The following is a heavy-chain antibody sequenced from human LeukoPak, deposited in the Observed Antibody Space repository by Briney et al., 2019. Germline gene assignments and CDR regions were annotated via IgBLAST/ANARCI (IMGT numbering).Heavy chain of an antibody. V-gene: IGHV3-30*02. CDR1: GFTFSSYS. J-gene: IGHJ4*02. D-gene: IGHD4-17*01. Sequence: GGALRLSCAASGFTFSSYSMHWVRQAPGKGLQWVSHIRSDGSTSYCADSVKGRFTISRDNSKNTLYLQMNSLRPEDTAIYFCVKDHGAYDLDSWGQGTLVTVSS. CDR2: IRSDGSTS. CDR3: VKDHGAYDLDS.